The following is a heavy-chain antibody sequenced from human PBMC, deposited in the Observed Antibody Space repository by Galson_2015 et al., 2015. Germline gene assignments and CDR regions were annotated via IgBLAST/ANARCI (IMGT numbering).Heavy chain of an antibody. CDR2: IKQDGSER. Sequence: SLRLSCAASGITFSSYWMSWVRQAPGKGLEWVATIKQDGSERHYVDSVKGRFTISRDNAKNSLYLQMNSLRAEDTAVYFCARALRPLRIALGGGYYYYYMDVWGKGTTVTVSS. J-gene: IGHJ6*03. CDR3: ARALRPLRIALGGGYYYYYMDV. V-gene: IGHV3-7*01. CDR1: GITFSSYW. D-gene: IGHD2-15*01.